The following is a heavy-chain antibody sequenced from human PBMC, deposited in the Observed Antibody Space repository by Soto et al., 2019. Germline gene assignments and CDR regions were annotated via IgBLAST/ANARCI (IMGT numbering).Heavy chain of an antibody. J-gene: IGHJ5*02. CDR2: IYVNGNT. V-gene: IGHV3-66*01. D-gene: IGHD3-10*01. Sequence: GGSLRLSCAGSGFTGSLNYSGWARQAPGKGLEWVSFIYVNGNTYSAASVKGRFSISRDSSKNTVYLQMDRLRAEDRAVYFCARNYYGSGSYAPWFDPWGQGILVTVSS. CDR1: GFTGSLNY. CDR3: ARNYYGSGSYAPWFDP.